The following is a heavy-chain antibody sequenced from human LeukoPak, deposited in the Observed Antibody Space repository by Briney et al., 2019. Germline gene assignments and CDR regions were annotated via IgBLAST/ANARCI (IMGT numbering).Heavy chain of an antibody. CDR3: AREGALGYGHYTYDY. CDR1: GFTFSDYW. CDR2: INSDGRNI. V-gene: IGHV3-74*01. Sequence: GGSLRLSCAASGFTFSDYWMHWVRQAPGKGLVWVSRINSDGRNIRYADSVKGRFTISRDNAKNTLYLQMSSLTPEDTAVYYCAREGALGYGHYTYDYWGQRTLVTVSS. J-gene: IGHJ4*02. D-gene: IGHD4-17*01.